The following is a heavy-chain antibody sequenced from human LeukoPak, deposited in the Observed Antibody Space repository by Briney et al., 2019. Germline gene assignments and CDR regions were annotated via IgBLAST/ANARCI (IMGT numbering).Heavy chain of an antibody. J-gene: IGHJ3*02. V-gene: IGHV4-34*01. CDR1: GGSFSGYY. D-gene: IGHD3-10*01. Sequence: SETLSLTCAVYGGSFSGYYWSWIRQPPGKGLEWIGEINHSGSTNYNPSLKSRVTISVDTSKNQFSLKLSSVTAADTAVYYCARGPSMVRGVSHAFDIWGQGTMVTVSS. CDR3: ARGPSMVRGVSHAFDI. CDR2: INHSGST.